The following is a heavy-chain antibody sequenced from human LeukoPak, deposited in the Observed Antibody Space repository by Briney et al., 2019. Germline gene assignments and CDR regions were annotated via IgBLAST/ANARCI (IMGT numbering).Heavy chain of an antibody. D-gene: IGHD6-13*01. Sequence: ASVKVSCKASGYTFTGYYVHWVRQAPGQGLEWMGWINPNSGGTNYAQKLQGRVTMTTDTSTSTAYMELRSLRSDDTAVYYCARFDTTGQIAAAAPWDYWGQGTLVTVSS. V-gene: IGHV1-2*02. CDR2: INPNSGGT. CDR1: GYTFTGYY. CDR3: ARFDTTGQIAAAAPWDY. J-gene: IGHJ4*02.